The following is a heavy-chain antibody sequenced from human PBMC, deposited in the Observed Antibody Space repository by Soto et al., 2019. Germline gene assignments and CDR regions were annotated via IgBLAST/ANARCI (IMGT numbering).Heavy chain of an antibody. V-gene: IGHV4-39*01. D-gene: IGHD5-12*01. CDR2: IYYSGST. Sequence: PSETLSLTSTVSGGSLSSSSYYWGWIRQPPGKGLEWIGSIYYSGSTYYNPSLKSRVTISVDTSKNQFSLKLSSVTAADTAVYYCARLEIVEMGVSYFDYWGQGTLVTVSS. CDR1: GGSLSSSSYY. CDR3: ARLEIVEMGVSYFDY. J-gene: IGHJ4*02.